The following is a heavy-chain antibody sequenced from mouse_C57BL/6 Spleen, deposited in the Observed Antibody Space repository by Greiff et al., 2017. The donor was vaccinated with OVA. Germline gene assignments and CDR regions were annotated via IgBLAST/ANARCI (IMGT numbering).Heavy chain of an antibody. J-gene: IGHJ3*01. Sequence: VQLQQSGPELVKPGASVKISCKASGYAFSSSWMNWVKQRPGKGLEWIGRIYPGDGDTNYNGKFKGKATLTADKSSSTAYMQLSSLTSEDSAVYFCARGGTTVPWFAYWGQGTLVTVSA. CDR3: ARGGTTVPWFAY. CDR1: GYAFSSSW. D-gene: IGHD1-1*01. CDR2: IYPGDGDT. V-gene: IGHV1-82*01.